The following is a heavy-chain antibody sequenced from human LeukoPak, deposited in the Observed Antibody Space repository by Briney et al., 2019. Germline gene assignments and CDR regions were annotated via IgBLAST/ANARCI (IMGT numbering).Heavy chain of an antibody. V-gene: IGHV1-2*02. CDR3: ARDTSGRIAAAGTAWFDP. D-gene: IGHD6-13*01. CDR2: INPNSGGT. J-gene: IGHJ5*02. Sequence: ASVKVSCKASGYTFTGYYMHWVRQAPGQGLEWMGWINPNSGGTNYAQKFQGRVTMTRDTSISTAYMELSRLRSDDTAVYYCARDTSGRIAAAGTAWFDPWGQGTLVTVSS. CDR1: GYTFTGYY.